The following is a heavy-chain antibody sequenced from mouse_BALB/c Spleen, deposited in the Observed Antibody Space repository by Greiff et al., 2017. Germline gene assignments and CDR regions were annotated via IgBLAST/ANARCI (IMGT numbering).Heavy chain of an antibody. Sequence: EVHLVESGGGLVKPGGSLKLSCAASGFTFSDYYMYWVRQTPEKRLEWVATISDGGSYTYYPDSVKGRFTISRDNAKNNLYLQMSSLKSEDTAMYYCARDRTGSFDDWGQGTTLTVSS. D-gene: IGHD4-1*01. CDR3: ARDRTGSFDD. CDR1: GFTFSDYY. V-gene: IGHV5-4*02. J-gene: IGHJ2*01. CDR2: ISDGGSYT.